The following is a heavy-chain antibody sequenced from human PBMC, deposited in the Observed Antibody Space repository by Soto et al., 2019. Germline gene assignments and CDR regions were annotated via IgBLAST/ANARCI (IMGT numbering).Heavy chain of an antibody. CDR1: GGSISSYY. J-gene: IGHJ3*02. D-gene: IGHD5-12*01. V-gene: IGHV4-59*01. Sequence: PSETLSLTGTVSGGSISSYYWSWIRQPPGKGLEWIGYIYYSGSTNYNPSLKSRVTISVDTSKNQFSLKLSSVTAADTAVYYCARPRDGYNPGGFDIWGQGTMVTVSS. CDR3: ARPRDGYNPGGFDI. CDR2: IYYSGST.